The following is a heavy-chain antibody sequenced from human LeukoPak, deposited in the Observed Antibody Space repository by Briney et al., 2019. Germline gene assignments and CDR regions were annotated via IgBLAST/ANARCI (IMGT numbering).Heavy chain of an antibody. J-gene: IGHJ6*03. Sequence: PSETLSLTCAVYGGSFSDYYWIWIRQSPGKGLEWIGQINHSGSANYNPSFKSRITISVDSSRNQFSLELTSVTAADTAVYYCARQGASYGDYVWGYYYMDVWGRGTTVIVSS. D-gene: IGHD4-17*01. V-gene: IGHV4-34*01. CDR2: INHSGSA. CDR3: ARQGASYGDYVWGYYYMDV. CDR1: GGSFSDYY.